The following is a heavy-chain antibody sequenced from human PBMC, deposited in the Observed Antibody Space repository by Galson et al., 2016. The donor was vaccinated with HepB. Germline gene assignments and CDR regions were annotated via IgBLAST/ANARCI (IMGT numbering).Heavy chain of an antibody. Sequence: CAISGDSVTNDDTIWNWIRQSPSRGLEWLGRTYYRSQWFNEYAVSVEGRITINSDISRNQFSLQLDSVTPDDTAAYFCTRGYMQNGMNVWGQGTTVTVS. J-gene: IGHJ6*02. D-gene: IGHD5-24*01. CDR1: GDSVTNDDTI. CDR3: TRGYMQNGMNV. V-gene: IGHV6-1*01. CDR2: TYYRSQWFN.